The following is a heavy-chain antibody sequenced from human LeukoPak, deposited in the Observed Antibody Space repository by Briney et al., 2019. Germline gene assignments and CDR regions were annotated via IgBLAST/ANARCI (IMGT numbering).Heavy chain of an antibody. CDR1: GYAFTSYY. Sequence: ASVKVSCKASGYAFTSYYMHWVRQAPGQGLEWMGIINPSGGSTSYAQKFQGRVTMTRDTSTSTVYMELSSLRSDDTAVYYCARDEFPDCSSTSCYGAFDIWGQGTMVTVSS. V-gene: IGHV1-46*01. J-gene: IGHJ3*02. CDR3: ARDEFPDCSSTSCYGAFDI. CDR2: INPSGGST. D-gene: IGHD2-2*01.